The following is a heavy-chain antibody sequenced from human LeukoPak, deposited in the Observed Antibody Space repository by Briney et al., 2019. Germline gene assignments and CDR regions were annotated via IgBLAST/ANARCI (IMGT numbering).Heavy chain of an antibody. V-gene: IGHV1-2*02. J-gene: IGHJ4*02. CDR1: GYTFTGYY. CDR2: INPNSGDT. Sequence: GASVKVSCKASGYTFTGYYMHWVRQAPGQGLEWMGWINPNSGDTNYAQKFQGRVTMTRDTSISTAYMELSRPRSDDTAVYYCARESSSWAPIDYWGQGTLVTVSS. D-gene: IGHD6-13*01. CDR3: ARESSSWAPIDY.